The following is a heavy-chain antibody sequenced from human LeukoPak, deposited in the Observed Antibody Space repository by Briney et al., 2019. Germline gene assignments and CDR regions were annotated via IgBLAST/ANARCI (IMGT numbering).Heavy chain of an antibody. V-gene: IGHV4-38-2*02. CDR2: IYHSGST. J-gene: IGHJ4*02. CDR3: ARGPGGSYNPHYLDY. D-gene: IGHD1-26*01. Sequence: PSETLSLTCTVSGYSISSCYYWGWIRQPPGRGLEWIGTIYHSGSTYYNLSLKSRVTISVETSNNQFSLKLSSVTAADTAVYYCARGPGGSYNPHYLDYWGQGILVTVSS. CDR1: GYSISSCYY.